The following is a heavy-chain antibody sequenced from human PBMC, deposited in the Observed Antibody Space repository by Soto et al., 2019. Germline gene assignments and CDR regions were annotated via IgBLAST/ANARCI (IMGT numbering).Heavy chain of an antibody. D-gene: IGHD6-19*01. Sequence: EVQLLESGGGLVQPGGSLRLSCAASGFTFSSYAMSWVRQAPGKGLECVSTISGSGGNTYYADSVRGRFTISRDNSKNTLYLHINSLRAEDTAVYYCAKGRAPSGWYPPYYDGMDVWGQGTTVTVSS. CDR3: AKGRAPSGWYPPYYDGMDV. V-gene: IGHV3-23*01. CDR1: GFTFSSYA. CDR2: ISGSGGNT. J-gene: IGHJ6*02.